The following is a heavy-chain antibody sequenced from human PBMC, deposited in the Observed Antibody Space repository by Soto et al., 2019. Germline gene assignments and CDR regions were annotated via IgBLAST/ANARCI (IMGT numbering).Heavy chain of an antibody. V-gene: IGHV3-72*01. Sequence: EVQLVESGGGLVQPGGSLRLSCAASGFTLSDHYLDWVRQAPGKGLGWVGRSRNRVKSFTTAYAASVRGRFTFSRDDSTNSLYLQMNSLKTDDTAVYSCARASTPDSTGYDYWGQGTLVTVSS. J-gene: IGHJ4*02. CDR1: GFTLSDHY. D-gene: IGHD3-3*01. CDR3: ARASTPDSTGYDY. CDR2: SRNRVKSFTT.